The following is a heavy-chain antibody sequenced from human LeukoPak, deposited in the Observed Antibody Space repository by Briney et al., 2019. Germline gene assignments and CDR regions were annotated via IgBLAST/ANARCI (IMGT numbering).Heavy chain of an antibody. CDR3: VHSYYYASGTYYFDY. V-gene: IGHV2-5*02. CDR1: GFSLSTSGVG. CDR2: IYWDDDK. J-gene: IGHJ4*02. Sequence: SDPTLVNPTQTLTLTCTFSGFSLSTSGVGVGWIRQPPGKALEWLALIYWDDDKRYSPSLKSRLTITKDTSKNQVVLTMTNMDPVDTATYYCVHSYYYASGTYYFDYWGQGTLVTVSS. D-gene: IGHD3-10*01.